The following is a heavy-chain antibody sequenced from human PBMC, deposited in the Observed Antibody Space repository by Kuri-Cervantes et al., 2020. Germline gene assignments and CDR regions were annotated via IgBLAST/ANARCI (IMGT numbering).Heavy chain of an antibody. J-gene: IGHJ2*01. CDR2: INHSGST. CDR1: GGSFSGYY. CDR3: ARGQHSRRSYWYFDL. V-gene: IGHV4-34*01. Sequence: TLSLTGGVYGGSFSGYYWSWIRQPPGKGLEWIGEINHSGSTNYNPSLKSRVTISVDTSKNQFSLKLSSVTAADTAVYYCARGQHSRRSYWYFDLWGRGTLVTVSS.